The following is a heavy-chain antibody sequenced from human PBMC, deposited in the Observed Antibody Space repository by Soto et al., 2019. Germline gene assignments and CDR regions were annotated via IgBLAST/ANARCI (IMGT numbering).Heavy chain of an antibody. J-gene: IGHJ6*03. CDR3: IAAGSPYYYYMDV. D-gene: IGHD6-13*01. V-gene: IGHV3-33*01. CDR1: GLTFSSYG. Sequence: TGGSLRLSCAASGLTFSSYGMHWVRQAPGKGLEWVAVIWYDGSNKYYADSVKGRFTISRDNSKNTLYLQMNSLNTEDTAVYYCIAAGSPYYYYMDVWGKGTTVTVSS. CDR2: IWYDGSNK.